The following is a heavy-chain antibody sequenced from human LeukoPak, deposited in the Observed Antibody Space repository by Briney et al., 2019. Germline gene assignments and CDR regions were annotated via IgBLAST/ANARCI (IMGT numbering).Heavy chain of an antibody. CDR2: IYTSGST. CDR1: GDSISNYY. D-gene: IGHD1-26*01. CDR3: ARYTRGRNGMDV. J-gene: IGHJ6*02. V-gene: IGHV4-4*07. Sequence: SSETLSLTCTVSGDSISNYYWSWIRQPAGKGLEWIGRIYTSGSTNYNPSLKSRVTVSVDTSKNQFSLKLSSVTAADTAVYYCARYTRGRNGMDVWGQGTTVTVSS.